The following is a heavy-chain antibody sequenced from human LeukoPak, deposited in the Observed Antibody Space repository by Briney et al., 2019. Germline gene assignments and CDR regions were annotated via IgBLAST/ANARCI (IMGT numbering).Heavy chain of an antibody. D-gene: IGHD3-10*01. CDR2: IYPGDSDT. CDR1: GYSFTTYW. V-gene: IGHV5-51*01. J-gene: IGHJ4*02. Sequence: GESLKISCKVSGYSFTTYWIGWVRQMPGKGLELMGIIYPGDSDTRYSPSFQGQVTISADKSISTAYLQWSSLKASDTAMYNCARRSSYGSGRSPFDYWGQGTLVTVSS. CDR3: ARRSSYGSGRSPFDY.